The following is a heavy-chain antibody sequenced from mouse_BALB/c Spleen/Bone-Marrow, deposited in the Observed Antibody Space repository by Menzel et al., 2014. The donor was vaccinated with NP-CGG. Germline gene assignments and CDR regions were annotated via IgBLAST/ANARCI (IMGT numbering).Heavy chain of an antibody. D-gene: IGHD2-13*01. V-gene: IGHV1S81*02. J-gene: IGHJ3*01. CDR1: GYTFTSYY. CDR3: TREGDSPFAY. Sequence: QVQLQQSGAELVKPGASVKLSCKASGYTFTSYYMYWVKQRPGQGLEWIGEINPSNGGTNFNEKFKSKATLTVDKSSSAAYMQPSSLTSEDSAVYYCTREGDSPFAYGGQGTLVTVSA. CDR2: INPSNGGT.